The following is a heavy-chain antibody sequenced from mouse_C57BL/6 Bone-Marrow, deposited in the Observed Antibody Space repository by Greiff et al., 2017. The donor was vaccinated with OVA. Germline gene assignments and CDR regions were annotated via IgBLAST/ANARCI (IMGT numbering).Heavy chain of an antibody. CDR1: GYTFTSYW. J-gene: IGHJ2*01. Sequence: VKLVESGAELVMPGASVKLSCKASGYTFTSYWMHWVKQRPGQGLEWIGEIDPSDSYTNYNQKFKGKSTLTVDKSSSTAYMQLSSLTSEDSAVYYCARGFDYWGQGTTLTVSS. CDR3: ARGFDY. V-gene: IGHV1-69*01. CDR2: IDPSDSYT.